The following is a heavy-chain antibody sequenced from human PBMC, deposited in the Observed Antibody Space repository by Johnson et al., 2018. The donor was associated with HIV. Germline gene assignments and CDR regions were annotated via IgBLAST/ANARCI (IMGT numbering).Heavy chain of an antibody. CDR2: IRYDGSNK. CDR3: AKNGARGDAFDI. CDR1: GFTFNSYG. D-gene: IGHD2-8*01. V-gene: IGHV3-30*02. Sequence: VQLVESGGGVVQPGRSLRLSCAASGFTFNSYGMHWVRQAPGKGLEWVAFIRYDGSNKYYADSVKGRFTISRDNSKNTLYLQMNSLRAEDTAVYYCAKNGARGDAFDIWGQGTMVTVSS. J-gene: IGHJ3*02.